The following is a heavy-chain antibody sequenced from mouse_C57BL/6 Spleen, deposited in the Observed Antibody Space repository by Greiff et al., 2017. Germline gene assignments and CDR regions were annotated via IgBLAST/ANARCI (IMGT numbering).Heavy chain of an antibody. Sequence: ELHLVESGGGLVKPGGSLKLSCAASGFTFSDYGMHWVRQAPEKGLEWVAYISSGSSTIYYADTVKGRFTISRDNAKNTLFLQMTSLRSEDTAMYYCVNYPYYAMDYWGQGTSVTVSS. V-gene: IGHV5-17*01. CDR3: VNYPYYAMDY. J-gene: IGHJ4*01. CDR2: ISSGSSTI. CDR1: GFTFSDYG. D-gene: IGHD2-1*01.